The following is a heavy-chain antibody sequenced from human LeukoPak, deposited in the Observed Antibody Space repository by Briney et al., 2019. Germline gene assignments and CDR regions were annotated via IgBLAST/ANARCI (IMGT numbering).Heavy chain of an antibody. CDR3: AKTGQFDN. J-gene: IGHJ4*02. Sequence: GGSLRLSCAASGFTFSSYVMTWVRQAPGKRLEWVSGITNSGVGTYYADSVKGRFTISRDNSKNTLYLQMNSLRAEDTAVYYCAKTGQFDNWGQGTLVTVSS. CDR1: GFTFSSYV. V-gene: IGHV3-23*01. CDR2: ITNSGVGT.